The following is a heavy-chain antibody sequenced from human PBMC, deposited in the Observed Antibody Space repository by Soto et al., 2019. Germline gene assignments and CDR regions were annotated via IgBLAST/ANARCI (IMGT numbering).Heavy chain of an antibody. J-gene: IGHJ6*03. CDR2: MNPNSGNT. V-gene: IGHV1-8*01. CDR1: GYTFTTYD. D-gene: IGHD2-2*01. CDR3: ARGTRGPAVLGNYYMDV. Sequence: GASVKVSCKASGYTFTTYDISWVRQATGQGLEWMGWMNPNSGNTGYAQKFQGRVTMTRNTSISTAYMELSSLRSEDTAVYYCARGTRGPAVLGNYYMDVWGKGTTVTVSS.